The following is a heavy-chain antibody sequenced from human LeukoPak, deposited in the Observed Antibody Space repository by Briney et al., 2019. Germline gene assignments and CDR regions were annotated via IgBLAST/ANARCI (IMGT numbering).Heavy chain of an antibody. D-gene: IGHD3-22*01. CDR3: AKGSRSSGHYSDY. CDR1: GFMFNSYG. J-gene: IGHJ4*02. CDR2: ISYDGSNK. V-gene: IGHV3-30*18. Sequence: PGGSLRLFCAASGFMFNSYGMHWVRQAPGKGLEWVAVISYDGSNKYYADSVKGRFTISRDNSNNTLYLQMNSLRAEDTAVYYCAKGSRSSGHYSDYWGQGTLVTVFS.